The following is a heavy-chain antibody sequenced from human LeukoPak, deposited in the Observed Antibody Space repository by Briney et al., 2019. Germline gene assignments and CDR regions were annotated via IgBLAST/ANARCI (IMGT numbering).Heavy chain of an antibody. D-gene: IGHD3-10*01. V-gene: IGHV1-8*02. CDR1: GGTFSSYA. J-gene: IGHJ5*02. Sequence: ASVKVSCKAFGGTFSSYAISWVRQAPGQGLEWMGWMNPISGDTGYALKFQGRVTMSRNTSISTAYMELGSLRSEDTAVYYCARVPRRGERFDPWGQGTLVTVSS. CDR3: ARVPRRGERFDP. CDR2: MNPISGDT.